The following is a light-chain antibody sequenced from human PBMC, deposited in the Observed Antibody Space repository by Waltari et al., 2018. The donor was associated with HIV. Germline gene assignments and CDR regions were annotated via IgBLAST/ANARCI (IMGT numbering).Light chain of an antibody. CDR1: QSVSSY. CDR3: QQYNNWPPFT. J-gene: IGKJ3*01. CDR2: GAS. V-gene: IGKV3-15*01. Sequence: EIVMTQSPATLSVSPGERATLSCRASQSVSSYLAWYQQKPGQAPRLLIYGASTRATGIPARFSGSGSRTEFTLTISSLQSEDFAVYYCQQYNNWPPFTFGPGTKVDIK.